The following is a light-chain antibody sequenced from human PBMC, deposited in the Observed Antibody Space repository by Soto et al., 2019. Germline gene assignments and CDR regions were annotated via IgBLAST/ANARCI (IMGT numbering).Light chain of an antibody. V-gene: IGKV1-39*01. Sequence: DIQMTQSPSSLSASVGDRVTLTCRASQGISSYLNWYQQKPGKAPKLLIYAASSLQSGVPSRFSGSGSGTDFTLTISSLQPEDFATYYCQQSYSTPISFGQGTRLEIK. J-gene: IGKJ5*01. CDR1: QGISSY. CDR2: AAS. CDR3: QQSYSTPIS.